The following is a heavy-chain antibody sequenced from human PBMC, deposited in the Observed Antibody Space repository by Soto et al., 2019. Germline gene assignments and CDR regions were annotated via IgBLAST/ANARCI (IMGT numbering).Heavy chain of an antibody. CDR3: ASGLGTNGLDV. J-gene: IGHJ6*02. D-gene: IGHD7-27*01. CDR2: ISTYNVNT. V-gene: IGHV1-18*04. CDR1: GYTFTTYG. Sequence: QVQLLQSGAEVKKPGASVKVSCKASGYTFTTYGITWVRQAPGQGLEWLGGISTYNVNTDYAQNLSDRVTMTTETSTSTAYLEVRSLTSDDTAVYFCASGLGTNGLDVWGQGTTVTVSS.